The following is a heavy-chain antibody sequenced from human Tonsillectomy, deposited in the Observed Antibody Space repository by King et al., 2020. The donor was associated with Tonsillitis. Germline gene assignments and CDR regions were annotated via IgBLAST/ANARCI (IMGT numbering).Heavy chain of an antibody. J-gene: IGHJ2*01. CDR3: ARDGGIGAGYCSSTSCYGYFDL. CDR1: GFTFSSYW. CDR2: IKQDGSEK. D-gene: IGHD2-2*01. V-gene: IGHV3-7*03. Sequence: VQLVESGGGLVQPGGSLRLSCAASGFTFSSYWMSWVRQAPGKGLEWVANIKQDGSEKYYVDSVKGRFTISRDNAKNSLYLQLISLRAEDTAVYYCARDGGIGAGYCSSTSCYGYFDLWGRGTLVTVSS.